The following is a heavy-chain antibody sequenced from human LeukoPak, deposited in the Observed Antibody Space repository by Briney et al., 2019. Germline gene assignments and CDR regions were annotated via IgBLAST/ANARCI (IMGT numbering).Heavy chain of an antibody. CDR3: ASTFPYCSDDDCAL. D-gene: IGHD2-15*01. CDR1: GLTFSRYW. CDR2: ISWNSGSI. V-gene: IGHV3-48*04. Sequence: GGSLRLSCAASGLTFSRYWLTWVRQAPGKGLEWVSGISWNSGSIGYADSEKGRFTISRDNAKNSLYLQINNLRAEDTAVYYCASTFPYCSDDDCALGGQGTLVTVSS. J-gene: IGHJ1*01.